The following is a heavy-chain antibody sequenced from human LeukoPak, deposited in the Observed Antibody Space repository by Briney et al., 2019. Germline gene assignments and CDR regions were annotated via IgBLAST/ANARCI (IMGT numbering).Heavy chain of an antibody. D-gene: IGHD4-17*01. CDR1: GFTFSDYY. V-gene: IGHV3-11*01. CDR2: ISSSGFTI. Sequence: GGSLRLSCAASGFTFSDYYMSWIRQAPGKGLEWVSYISSSGFTIYYADSLKGRFTISRDNAKNSLYLQMNSLRAEDTAVYYCARDTTVTTPKPRLHIIDYWGQGTLVSVPS. J-gene: IGHJ4*02. CDR3: ARDTTVTTPKPRLHIIDY.